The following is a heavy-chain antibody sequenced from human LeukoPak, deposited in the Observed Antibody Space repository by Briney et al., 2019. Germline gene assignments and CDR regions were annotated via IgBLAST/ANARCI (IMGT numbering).Heavy chain of an antibody. CDR1: GGSISSYY. CDR3: ATVMAEYFQH. J-gene: IGHJ1*01. D-gene: IGHD2-8*01. CDR2: IYTSGST. Sequence: SETLSLTCTVSGGSISSYYWSWIRQPPGKGLEWIGYIYTSGSTNYNPSLKSRVTISVDTSKNQFSLKLSSVTAADTAVYYCATVMAEYFQHWGQGTLVTVSS. V-gene: IGHV4-4*09.